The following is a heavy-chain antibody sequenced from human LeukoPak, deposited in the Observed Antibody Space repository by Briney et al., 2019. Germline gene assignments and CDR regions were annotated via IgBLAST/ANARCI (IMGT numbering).Heavy chain of an antibody. Sequence: PGGSLRLSCAASGFTFSSYAMSWVHQAPGKRLEWVSAISGSGGSTYYADSVKGRFTISRDNSKNTLYLQMNSLRAEDKAVYYCAKEGDGGDSGAFDIWGQGTLVTVSS. CDR2: ISGSGGST. V-gene: IGHV3-23*01. CDR1: GFTFSSYA. D-gene: IGHD4-23*01. CDR3: AKEGDGGDSGAFDI. J-gene: IGHJ3*02.